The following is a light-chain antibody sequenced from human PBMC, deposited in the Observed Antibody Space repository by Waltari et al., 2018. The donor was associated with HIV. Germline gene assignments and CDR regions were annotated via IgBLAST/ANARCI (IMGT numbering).Light chain of an antibody. CDR2: QAS. CDR1: PNVGAF. Sequence: DIRLTQSPSTLSASAGDRVAITCRAGPNVGAFLAWYQQKPGKPPKLLIYQASILEGGVPSRFSGSVSGSDFILTINGLQSDDFATYYCHQYASFSGTFGQGTKVEL. V-gene: IGKV1-5*03. CDR3: HQYASFSGT. J-gene: IGKJ1*01.